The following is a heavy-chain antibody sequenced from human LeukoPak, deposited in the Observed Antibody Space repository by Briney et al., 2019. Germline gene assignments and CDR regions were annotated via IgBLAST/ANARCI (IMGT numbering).Heavy chain of an antibody. D-gene: IGHD2-15*01. Sequence: SVKVSCKASGYTFTSYDINWVRQATGQGLEWMGWMNPNSGNTGYAQKFQGRVTMTRNTSISTAYMELSSLRSEDTAVYYCARGVVVVAAFEFDYWGQGTLVTVSS. J-gene: IGHJ4*02. CDR2: MNPNSGNT. V-gene: IGHV1-8*01. CDR3: ARGVVVVAAFEFDY. CDR1: GYTFTSYD.